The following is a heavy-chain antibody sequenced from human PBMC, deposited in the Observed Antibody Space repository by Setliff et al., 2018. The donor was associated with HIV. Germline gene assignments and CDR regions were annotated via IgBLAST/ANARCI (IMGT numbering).Heavy chain of an antibody. V-gene: IGHV4-34*01. CDR1: GLRVGNNY. CDR3: AREGGGYSGSYFNYPFDS. Sequence: PGGSLRLSCAASGLRVGNNYMGWVRQAPGKGLEWIGEVDHAANTNYSPSLKSRVTISVDTLKNQFSLKLTSVTAADTAVYYCAREGGGYSGSYFNYPFDSWGQGTLVTVSS. CDR2: VDHAANT. D-gene: IGHD1-26*01. J-gene: IGHJ4*02.